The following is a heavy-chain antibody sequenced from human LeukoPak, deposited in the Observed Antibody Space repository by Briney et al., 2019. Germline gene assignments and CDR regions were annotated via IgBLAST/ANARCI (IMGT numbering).Heavy chain of an antibody. D-gene: IGHD6-19*01. CDR2: IYTSGST. J-gene: IGHJ4*02. CDR3: ALTSGFSTRISNDY. V-gene: IGHV4-4*07. CDR1: GGSISSYY. Sequence: SETLSLTCTVSGGSISSYYWSWIRQPAGKGLEWIGRIYTSGSTNCNPSLKSRVTMSVDTSKNQFSLKLSSVTAADTAVYYCALTSGFSTRISNDYWGQGTLVTVSS.